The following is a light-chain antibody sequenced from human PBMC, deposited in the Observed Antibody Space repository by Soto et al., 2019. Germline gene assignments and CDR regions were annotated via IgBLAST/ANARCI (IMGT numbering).Light chain of an antibody. Sequence: EIVLTQSPATLSLSPGERATLSCRASRSVSNFLAWYQQKPGQAPRLLIYDASTRATGIPARFSGSGSGTDFALTISSLEPEAFAVYYCQQRRTWPPLTFGGGTKVEIK. CDR2: DAS. V-gene: IGKV3-11*01. J-gene: IGKJ4*01. CDR1: RSVSNF. CDR3: QQRRTWPPLT.